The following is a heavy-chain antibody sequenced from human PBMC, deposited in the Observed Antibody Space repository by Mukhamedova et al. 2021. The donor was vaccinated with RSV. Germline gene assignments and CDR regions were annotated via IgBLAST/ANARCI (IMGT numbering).Heavy chain of an antibody. Sequence: GSIYFSGSTYYNPSLKSRVTIAVDTSKNQLSLKLRSVSAADTGVYYCARHSFRDDYRDFWRGYYGWFDPWGQGTLVTVSS. D-gene: IGHD3-3*01. J-gene: IGHJ5*02. CDR2: IYFSGST. V-gene: IGHV4-39*01. CDR3: ARHSFRDDYRDFWRGYYGWFDP.